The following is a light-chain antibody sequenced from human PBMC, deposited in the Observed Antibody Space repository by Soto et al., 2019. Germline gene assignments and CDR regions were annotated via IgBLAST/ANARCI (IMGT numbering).Light chain of an antibody. Sequence: EIVLTQSPGTLSLSPGERATLSCRASQSVSRYLAWYQQRPGQSPRLLIYGASSRATGIPDRFSARGSGTFFTLTISRVEPEDFAVYYCQQYGRPPTFGGGTKVEIK. V-gene: IGKV3-20*01. CDR2: GAS. J-gene: IGKJ4*01. CDR3: QQYGRPPT. CDR1: QSVSRY.